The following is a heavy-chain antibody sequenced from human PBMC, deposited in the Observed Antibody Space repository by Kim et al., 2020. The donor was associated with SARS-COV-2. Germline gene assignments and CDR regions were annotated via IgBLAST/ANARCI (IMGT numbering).Heavy chain of an antibody. CDR3: ARDYYDSSGYSNYGMDV. J-gene: IGHJ6*02. V-gene: IGHV3-30*01. Sequence: GKGRFTISRHNSKNTLYLQMTSLSAEDTAVYYCARDYYDSSGYSNYGMDVWGQGTTVTVSS. D-gene: IGHD3-22*01.